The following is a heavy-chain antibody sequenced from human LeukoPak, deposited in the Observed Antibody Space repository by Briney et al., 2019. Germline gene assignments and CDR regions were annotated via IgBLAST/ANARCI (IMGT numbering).Heavy chain of an antibody. CDR2: ISYRGST. D-gene: IGHD2-15*01. CDR1: GGFVSSGSYY. CDR3: ARRGSGGRSFDI. Sequence: SETLSLTCTVSGGFVSSGSYYWTWIRRPPGKGLEWIGYISYRGSTNYNPSLKSRVTISVDPSKNQFSLNLSSVTAADTAVYYCARRGSGGRSFDIWGQGTMVTVSS. J-gene: IGHJ3*02. V-gene: IGHV4-61*01.